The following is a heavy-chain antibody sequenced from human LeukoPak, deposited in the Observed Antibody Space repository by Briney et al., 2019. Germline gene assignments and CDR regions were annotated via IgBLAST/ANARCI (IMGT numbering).Heavy chain of an antibody. CDR1: GGSISSYY. V-gene: IGHV4-59*12. CDR2: IYHSGST. CDR3: ARVQAGSGWYRIDY. J-gene: IGHJ4*02. D-gene: IGHD6-19*01. Sequence: PSETLSLTCTVSGGSISSYYWSWIRQPPGKGLEWIGEIYHSGSTNYNPSLKSRVTISVGKSKNQFSLKLSSVTAADTAVYYCARVQAGSGWYRIDYWGQGTLVTVSS.